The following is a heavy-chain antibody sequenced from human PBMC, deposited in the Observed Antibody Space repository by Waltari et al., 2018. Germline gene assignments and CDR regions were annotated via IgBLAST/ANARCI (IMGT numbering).Heavy chain of an antibody. J-gene: IGHJ4*02. CDR1: GGSISSYY. CDR3: ARGGYDSSGYYYV. V-gene: IGHV4-59*01. D-gene: IGHD3-22*01. Sequence: QVQLQESGPGLVKPSETLSLTCTVSGGSISSYYWSWIRQPPGKGLEWIGYIYYSGSTNYNPSLKSRVTISVDTSKNQFSLKLSSVTAADTAVYYCARGGYDSSGYYYVWGQGTLVTVSS. CDR2: IYYSGST.